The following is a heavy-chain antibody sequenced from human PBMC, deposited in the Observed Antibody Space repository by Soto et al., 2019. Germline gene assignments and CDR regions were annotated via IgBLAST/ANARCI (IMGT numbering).Heavy chain of an antibody. CDR1: GFTFSIYA. V-gene: IGHV3-23*01. D-gene: IGHD1-1*01. CDR3: AKRATGTDFDY. J-gene: IGHJ4*02. Sequence: GGSLRLSCAASGFTFSIYAMNWVRQAPGKGLEWVSVISGSGDSTYYADSVKGRFTISRDNSKNTLYLQMNSLRAEDTAVYYCAKRATGTDFDYWGQGTLVTVSS. CDR2: ISGSGDST.